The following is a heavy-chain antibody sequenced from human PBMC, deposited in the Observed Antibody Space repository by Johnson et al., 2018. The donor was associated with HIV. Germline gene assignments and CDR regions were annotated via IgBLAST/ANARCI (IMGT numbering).Heavy chain of an antibody. CDR1: GFTFGSNW. CDR2: IKHDRSEN. J-gene: IGHJ3*02. Sequence: VQLVESGGGLVQPGGSLRLSCATSGFTFGSNWMSWVRQAPGKGLEWVANIKHDRSENYYADSVKGRFSISGDHAKNTLYLQMTSLRAEDTAVYYCARGGYSIKDRGAFDIWGQGTMVTVSS. V-gene: IGHV3-7*05. CDR3: ARGGYSIKDRGAFDI. D-gene: IGHD6-13*01.